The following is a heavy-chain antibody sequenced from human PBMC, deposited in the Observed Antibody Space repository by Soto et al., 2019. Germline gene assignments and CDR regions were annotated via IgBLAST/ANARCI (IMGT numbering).Heavy chain of an antibody. CDR3: AHRLTGTRYFDY. CDR2: IYWNDDK. J-gene: IGHJ4*02. V-gene: IGHV2-5*01. D-gene: IGHD3-16*01. Sequence: GRTLVTRTHPLTLTCPFSGFSLSTSGVGVGWIRQPPGKALEWLALIYWNDDKRYSPSLKSRLTITKDTSKNQVVLTMTNMDPVDTATYYCAHRLTGTRYFDYWGQGTLVTVSS. CDR1: GFSLSTSGVG.